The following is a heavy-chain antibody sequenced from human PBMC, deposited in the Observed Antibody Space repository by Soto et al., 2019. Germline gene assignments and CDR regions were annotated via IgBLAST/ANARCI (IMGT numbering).Heavy chain of an antibody. Sequence: PGGSLRLSCAASGFTFSSYGMHWVRQAPGKGLEWVAVIWYDGSNKYYADSVKGRFTISRDNSKNTLYLQMNSLRAEDTAVYYCARSLYGASEYFQHWGQGTLVTVSS. CDR2: IWYDGSNK. J-gene: IGHJ1*01. CDR3: ARSLYGASEYFQH. D-gene: IGHD4-17*01. V-gene: IGHV3-33*01. CDR1: GFTFSSYG.